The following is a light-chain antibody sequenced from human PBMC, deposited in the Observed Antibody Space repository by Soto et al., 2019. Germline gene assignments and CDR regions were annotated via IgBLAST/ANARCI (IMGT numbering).Light chain of an antibody. CDR1: QSVSASF. CDR3: HQFDSSLT. Sequence: EIVLTQSPATLSLSPGERATLSCRASQSVSASFLAWYQLKPGQAPRLLIYATSRRAPGIPDRFSGSGSGTDFTLPISRLEPEDFAVYYCHQFDSSLTFGQGTKVEIK. V-gene: IGKV3-20*01. CDR2: ATS. J-gene: IGKJ1*01.